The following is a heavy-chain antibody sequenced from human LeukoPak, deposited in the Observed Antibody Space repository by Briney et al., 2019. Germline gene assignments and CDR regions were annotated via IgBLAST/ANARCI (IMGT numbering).Heavy chain of an antibody. V-gene: IGHV1-2*04. D-gene: IGHD5-12*01. J-gene: IGHJ4*02. CDR1: GYTFTSYA. CDR3: AREMGGGYSGYPKAYYFDY. Sequence: ASVKVSCKASGYTFTSYAMHWVRQAPGQRLEWMGWINPNSGGTNYAQKFQGWVTMTRDTSISTAYMELSRLRSDDTAVYYCAREMGGGYSGYPKAYYFDYWGQGTLVTVSS. CDR2: INPNSGGT.